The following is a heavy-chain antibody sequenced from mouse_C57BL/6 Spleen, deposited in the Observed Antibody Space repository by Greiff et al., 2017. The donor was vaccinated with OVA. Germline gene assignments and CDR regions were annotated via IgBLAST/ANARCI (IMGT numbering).Heavy chain of an antibody. J-gene: IGHJ1*03. Sequence: QVQLQQSGPELVKPGASVKISCKASGYAFSSSWMNWVKQRPGKGLEWIGRIYPGDGDTNYNGKFKGKATLTADKSSSTAYMQLSSLTSEDSAVYFCARLGYYDYFDVWGTGTTVTVSS. CDR1: GYAFSSSW. D-gene: IGHD2-3*01. V-gene: IGHV1-82*01. CDR2: IYPGDGDT. CDR3: ARLGYYDYFDV.